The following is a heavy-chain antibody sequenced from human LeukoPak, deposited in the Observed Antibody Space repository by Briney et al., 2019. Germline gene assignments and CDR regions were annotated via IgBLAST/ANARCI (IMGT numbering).Heavy chain of an antibody. CDR2: ISSSGSTI. D-gene: IGHD3-22*01. CDR3: ARDSSGYYHFDY. J-gene: IGHJ4*02. V-gene: IGHV3-48*03. CDR1: GFTFSSYE. Sequence: GGSLRLSCAASGFTFSSYEMNWVRQAPGKGLEWVSYISSSGSTIYYADSVKGRFTISRDNAKNSLYLQMNSLRAEDTSVYYCARDSSGYYHFDYWGQGTLVTVSS.